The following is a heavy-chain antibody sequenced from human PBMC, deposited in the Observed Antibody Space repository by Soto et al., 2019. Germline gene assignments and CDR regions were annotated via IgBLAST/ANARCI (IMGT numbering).Heavy chain of an antibody. Sequence: SETLSLTCTVSGGSISSSSYYWGWIRQPPGKGLEWIGNIYYSGSTYYNPSLKSRVTISVDTSKNQFSLNLSSVTAADTAVYYCARRQSSPWFDPLGQGTLVTVSS. J-gene: IGHJ5*02. CDR2: IYYSGST. D-gene: IGHD2-15*01. V-gene: IGHV4-39*01. CDR3: ARRQSSPWFDP. CDR1: GGSISSSSYY.